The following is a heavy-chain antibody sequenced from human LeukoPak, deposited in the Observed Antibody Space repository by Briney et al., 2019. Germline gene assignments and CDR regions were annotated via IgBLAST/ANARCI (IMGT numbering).Heavy chain of an antibody. CDR2: INSDGSST. CDR1: GFTFSSYW. Sequence: WGSLRLSCAASGFTFSSYWMHWVRQAPGKGLVWVSRINSDGSSTSYADSVKGRFTISRDNAKNTLYLQMNSLRAEDTAVYYCARERIGCGGDCYSDYWGQGTLVTVSS. J-gene: IGHJ4*02. D-gene: IGHD2-21*02. V-gene: IGHV3-74*01. CDR3: ARERIGCGGDCYSDY.